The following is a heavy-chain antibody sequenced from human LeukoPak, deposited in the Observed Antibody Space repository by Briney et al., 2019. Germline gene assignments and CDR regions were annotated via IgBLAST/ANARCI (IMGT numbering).Heavy chain of an antibody. CDR3: AKDNIRIVVAGTIDY. CDR1: GFTFDDYA. Sequence: GGSLRLSCAASGFTFDDYAMHWVRQAPGKGLEWVSGISWNSGSIGYADSVKGRFTISRDNAKNSLYLQMNSLRSEDTALYYCAKDNIRIVVAGTIDYWGQGTLVIVSS. J-gene: IGHJ4*02. V-gene: IGHV3-9*01. D-gene: IGHD6-19*01. CDR2: ISWNSGSI.